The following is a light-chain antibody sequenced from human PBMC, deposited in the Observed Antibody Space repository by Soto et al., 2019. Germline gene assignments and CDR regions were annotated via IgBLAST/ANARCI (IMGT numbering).Light chain of an antibody. J-gene: IGKJ3*01. CDR3: QKYYSTPFA. CDR2: WAS. CDR1: QSVLYSSNNKNY. V-gene: IGKV4-1*01. Sequence: DIVMTQSPDSLAVSLGERATINCKSSQSVLYSSNNKNYLAWYQQKPGQPPKLLIYWASTRESGVPDRFSGSGSRTDFTLTISSLQAEDVAVYYCQKYYSTPFAFGPGTKVDIK.